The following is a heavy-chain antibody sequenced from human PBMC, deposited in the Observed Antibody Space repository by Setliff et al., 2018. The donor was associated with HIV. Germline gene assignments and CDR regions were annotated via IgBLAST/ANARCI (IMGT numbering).Heavy chain of an antibody. CDR3: ARGFGLMILYYFDY. Sequence: PSETLSLTCTVSCGSISSGGYYWSWIRQHPGKGLEWIGYIYYSGSTYYNPSLKSRVTISVDTSKNQFSLKLSSVTAADTSVYYCARGFGLMILYYFDYWGQGTLVTVPQ. D-gene: IGHD3-16*01. CDR2: IYYSGST. J-gene: IGHJ4*02. V-gene: IGHV4-31*03. CDR1: CGSISSGGYY.